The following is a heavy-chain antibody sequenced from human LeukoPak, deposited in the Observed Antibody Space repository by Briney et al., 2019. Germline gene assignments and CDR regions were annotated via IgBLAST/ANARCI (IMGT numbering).Heavy chain of an antibody. CDR3: ARESRTGYSSSWYRTYYFDY. Sequence: KTGGSLRLSCAASGFTFSSYSMNWVRQAPGKGLEWVSSISSSSSYIYYADSVKGRFTISRDNAKHSLYLQMNSLRAEDTAVYYCARESRTGYSSSWYRTYYFDYWGQGTLVTVSS. CDR2: ISSSSSYI. J-gene: IGHJ4*02. D-gene: IGHD6-13*01. CDR1: GFTFSSYS. V-gene: IGHV3-21*01.